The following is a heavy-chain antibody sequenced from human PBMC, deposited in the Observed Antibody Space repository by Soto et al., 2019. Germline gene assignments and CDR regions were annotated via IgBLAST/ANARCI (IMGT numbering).Heavy chain of an antibody. D-gene: IGHD5-12*01. CDR1: GGTFSSSA. CDR2: IVPFFGTR. J-gene: IGHJ3*01. V-gene: IGHV1-69*06. Sequence: SVKVSCKASGGTFSSSAISWVRQAPGQGLEWMGGIVPFFGTREYAQKFQVRVTITADKSTSTAYMELSSLRSEDTAVYYCARHDSDYGYTAFDLWGQGTMVTVSS. CDR3: ARHDSDYGYTAFDL.